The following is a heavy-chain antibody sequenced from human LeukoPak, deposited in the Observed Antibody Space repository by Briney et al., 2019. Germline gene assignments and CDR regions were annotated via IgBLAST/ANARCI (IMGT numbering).Heavy chain of an antibody. CDR1: GGSISSYY. J-gene: IGHJ5*02. Sequence: SETLSLTCTVSGGSISSYYWSWIRQPPGKGLEWIGYIYYSGSTNYNPSLKSRVTISVDTSKNQFSLKLSSVTAADTAVYYCAGTPREVWFDPWGQGTLVTVSS. V-gene: IGHV4-59*01. CDR3: AGTPREVWFDP. D-gene: IGHD1-26*01. CDR2: IYYSGST.